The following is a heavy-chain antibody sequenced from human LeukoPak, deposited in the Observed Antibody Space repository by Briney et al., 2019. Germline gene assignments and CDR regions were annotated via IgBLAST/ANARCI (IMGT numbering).Heavy chain of an antibody. CDR1: GYTFTDYY. D-gene: IGHD6-13*01. Sequence: ASVKVSCTASGYTFTDYYIHWVRQAPGQGLEWMGRINPNSGGTNYAQKFQGRVTMTRDTSISTAYMELSRLRSDDTAVYYCVYSSSWLDYWGQGTLVTVSS. J-gene: IGHJ4*02. CDR2: INPNSGGT. CDR3: VYSSSWLDY. V-gene: IGHV1-2*06.